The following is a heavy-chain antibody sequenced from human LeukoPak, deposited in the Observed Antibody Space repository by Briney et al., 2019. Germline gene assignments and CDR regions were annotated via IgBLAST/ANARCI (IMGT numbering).Heavy chain of an antibody. V-gene: IGHV3-66*01. J-gene: IGHJ4*02. CDR1: GFTFSNAW. CDR3: ARNYYDSSAYYYFDY. D-gene: IGHD3-22*01. Sequence: PGGSLRLSCAASGFTFSNAWMSWVRQAPGKGLEWVSLIYSGGGTYYADSVKGRFTISRDNSENTLYLQMNSLRAEDTAVYYCARNYYDSSAYYYFDYWGQGTLVTVSS. CDR2: IYSGGGT.